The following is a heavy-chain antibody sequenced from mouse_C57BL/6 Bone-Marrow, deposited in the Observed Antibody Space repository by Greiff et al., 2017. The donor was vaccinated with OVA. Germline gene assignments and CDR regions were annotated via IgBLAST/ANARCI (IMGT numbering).Heavy chain of an antibody. Sequence: VQLQQSGAELVRPGASVTLSCKASGYTFTDYEMHWVKQTPVHGLEWIGAIDPETGGTAYNQKFKGKAILTADKSSSTACMELRSLTSEDSAVYCCTRGSNSVPWFAYWGQGTLVTVSA. J-gene: IGHJ3*01. CDR2: IDPETGGT. CDR1: GYTFTDYE. D-gene: IGHD2-5*01. CDR3: TRGSNSVPWFAY. V-gene: IGHV1-15*01.